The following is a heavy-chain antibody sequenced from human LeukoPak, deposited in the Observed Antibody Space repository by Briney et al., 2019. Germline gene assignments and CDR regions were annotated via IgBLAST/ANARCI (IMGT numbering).Heavy chain of an antibody. CDR3: AKDRPPVPLDY. J-gene: IGHJ4*02. V-gene: IGHV3-30*18. CDR1: GFTFSIYG. CDR2: ISHDGRND. D-gene: IGHD6-6*01. Sequence: GGSLRLSCAASGFTFSIYGMHWVRQAPGKGLEWVAVISHDGRNDYFADSVRGRFTISRDNSKNTLYLQMNSLRAEDTAVYYCAKDRPPVPLDYWGQGTLVTASS.